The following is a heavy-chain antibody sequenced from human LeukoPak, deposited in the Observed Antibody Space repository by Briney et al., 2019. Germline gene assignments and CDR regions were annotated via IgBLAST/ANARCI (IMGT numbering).Heavy chain of an antibody. CDR2: ISGSGGST. Sequence: GGSLRLSCAASGFTFSSYAMSWVRQAPGKGLEWVSAISGSGGSTYYADSVKGRFTISRDNSKITLYLQMNSLRAEDTAVYYCAYDYVWGSYPEYYFDYWGQGTLVTVSS. J-gene: IGHJ4*02. CDR3: AYDYVWGSYPEYYFDY. D-gene: IGHD3-16*02. V-gene: IGHV3-23*01. CDR1: GFTFSSYA.